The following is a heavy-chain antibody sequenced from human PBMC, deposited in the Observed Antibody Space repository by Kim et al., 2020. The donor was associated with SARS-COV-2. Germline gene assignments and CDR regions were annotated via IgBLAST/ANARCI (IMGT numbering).Heavy chain of an antibody. CDR2: IGTAGDT. Sequence: GGSLRLSCAASGFTFSSYDMHWVRQATGKGLEWVSAIGTAGDTYYPGSVKGRFTISRENAKNSLYLQMNSLRAGDTAVYYCARGYCSGGSCLTDIVYGVGVCGQGTTVTVS. J-gene: IGHJ6*02. V-gene: IGHV3-13*04. CDR1: GFTFSSYD. D-gene: IGHD2-15*01. CDR3: ARGYCSGGSCLTDIVYGVGV.